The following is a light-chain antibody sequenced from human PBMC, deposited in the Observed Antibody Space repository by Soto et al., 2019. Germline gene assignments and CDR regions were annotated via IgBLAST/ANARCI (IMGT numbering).Light chain of an antibody. Sequence: QSALTQSPSASGSPGPSVTISCTGTSSHVGNYKYVSWYQQHPGQAPKLMIYEVSKRPSGVPDRCSGSKSGSTASLTVSGLQVEDEADYYCSSYAGSNLWVFGGGTKVTVL. V-gene: IGLV2-8*01. J-gene: IGLJ3*02. CDR2: EVS. CDR3: SSYAGSNLWV. CDR1: SSHVGNYKY.